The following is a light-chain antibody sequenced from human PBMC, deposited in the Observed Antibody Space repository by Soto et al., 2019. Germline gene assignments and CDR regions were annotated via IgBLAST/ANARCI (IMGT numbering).Light chain of an antibody. J-gene: IGKJ5*01. Sequence: DIQMTQSPSSLSASVGDRVTITCRASQGIRNDFVWYQQKPGKAPKRLIYGVSSLQSGVPSRFSGSGSGTEFTLTISILQPEDFATYYCQQHTAYPITFGQGTRLEIK. CDR1: QGIRND. CDR2: GVS. CDR3: QQHTAYPIT. V-gene: IGKV1-17*01.